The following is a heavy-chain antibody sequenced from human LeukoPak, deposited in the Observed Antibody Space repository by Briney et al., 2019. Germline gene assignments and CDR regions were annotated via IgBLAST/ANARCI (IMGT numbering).Heavy chain of an antibody. V-gene: IGHV4-34*01. J-gene: IGHJ5*02. D-gene: IGHD5-12*01. CDR1: GGSFSGYY. Sequence: SETLSFTCAVYGGSFSGYYWSWIRQPPGKGLEWIGEINHSGSTNYNPSLKSRVTISVDTSKNQFSLKLSSVTAADTAVYYCARGRDSGYDATNNWFDPWGQGTLVTVSS. CDR3: ARGRDSGYDATNNWFDP. CDR2: INHSGST.